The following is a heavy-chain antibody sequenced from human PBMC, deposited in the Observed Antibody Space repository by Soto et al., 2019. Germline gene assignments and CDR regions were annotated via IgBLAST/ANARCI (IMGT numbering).Heavy chain of an antibody. V-gene: IGHV1-8*01. Sequence: ASVKVSCKASGYTFTSYDINWVRQATGQGLEWMGWMNPNSGNTGYAQKFQGRVTMTRNTSISTAYMELSSLRSEDTAVYYCARGSNIAARRYYYYYGMDVWGQGTTVTVSS. CDR1: GYTFTSYD. CDR3: ARGSNIAARRYYYYYGMDV. D-gene: IGHD6-6*01. CDR2: MNPNSGNT. J-gene: IGHJ6*02.